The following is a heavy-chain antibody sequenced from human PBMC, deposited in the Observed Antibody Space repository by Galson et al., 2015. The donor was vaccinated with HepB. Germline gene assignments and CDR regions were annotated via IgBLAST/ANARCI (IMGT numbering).Heavy chain of an antibody. D-gene: IGHD2-15*01. CDR1: GYSFTSFW. CDR2: IYPGDSDT. V-gene: IGHV5-51*01. J-gene: IGHJ4*02. Sequence: QSGAEVKKPGESLKISCKGSGYSFTSFWIAWGRQTPGKGLEWMGIIYPGDSDTRYSPSFQGQVTISVDKSINTAYLQWSSREASDTAMYYCARGSQYCNGQSCRFDSWGQGSLVTVSS. CDR3: ARGSQYCNGQSCRFDS.